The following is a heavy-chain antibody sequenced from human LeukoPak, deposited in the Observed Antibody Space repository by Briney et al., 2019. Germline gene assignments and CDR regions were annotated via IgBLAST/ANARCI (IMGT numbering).Heavy chain of an antibody. V-gene: IGHV3-30*03. D-gene: IGHD3-10*01. CDR3: ARVARGDYYYYYMDV. J-gene: IGHJ6*03. Sequence: PGGSLRLSCAASGFTFSSYAMHWVRQAPGKGLEWVALISYDGSNKYYADSVQGRFTISRDNAKNTLYLQMNSLRAEDTALYYCARVARGDYYYYYMDVWGKGTTVTVSS. CDR1: GFTFSSYA. CDR2: ISYDGSNK.